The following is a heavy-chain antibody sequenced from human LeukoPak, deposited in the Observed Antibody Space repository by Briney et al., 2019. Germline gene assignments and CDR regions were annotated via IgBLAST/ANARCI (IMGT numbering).Heavy chain of an antibody. CDR2: IYTSGSP. CDR3: ARDSYCSSTSCYDAFDI. J-gene: IGHJ3*02. V-gene: IGHV4-61*02. D-gene: IGHD2-2*01. CDR1: GGSISSGSYY. Sequence: SQTLSLTCTVSGGSISSGSYYWSWIPQPAGKGLEWIGRIYTSGSPNYNPSLKSRVTISLDTSRTQFSLKLSSVTAADTAVYYCARDSYCSSTSCYDAFDIWGQGTMVTVSS.